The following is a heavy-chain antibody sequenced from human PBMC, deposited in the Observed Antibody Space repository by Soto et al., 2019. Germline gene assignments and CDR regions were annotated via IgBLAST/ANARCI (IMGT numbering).Heavy chain of an antibody. Sequence: RLSCAASGFTFSSYSMSWVRQAPGKGLEWVSGFRTSGDGGTTYYVDSVKGRFTISRDNSKNMLFLQMNSLRAEDTAIYYCAKKVNSGPGSQYFDYWGQGTLVTVSS. V-gene: IGHV3-23*01. CDR2: FRTSGDGGTT. CDR3: AKKVNSGPGSQYFDY. D-gene: IGHD3-10*01. J-gene: IGHJ4*02. CDR1: GFTFSSYS.